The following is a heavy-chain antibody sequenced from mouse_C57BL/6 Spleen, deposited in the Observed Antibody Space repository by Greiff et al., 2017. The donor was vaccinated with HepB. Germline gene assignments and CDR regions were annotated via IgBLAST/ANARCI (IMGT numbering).Heavy chain of an antibody. J-gene: IGHJ2*01. CDR2: IYPGSGNT. CDR1: GYSFTSYY. D-gene: IGHD4-1*01. V-gene: IGHV1-66*01. Sequence: QVQLQQSGPELVKPGASVKISCKASGYSFTSYYIHWVKQRPGQGLEWIGWIYPGSGNTKYNEKFKGKATLTAHTSSSTAYMQLSSLTSEDSAVYYCARGADWAFDYWGQGTTLTVSS. CDR3: ARGADWAFDY.